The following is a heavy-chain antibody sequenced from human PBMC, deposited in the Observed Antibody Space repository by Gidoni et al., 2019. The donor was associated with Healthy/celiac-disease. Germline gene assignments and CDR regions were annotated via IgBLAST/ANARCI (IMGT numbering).Heavy chain of an antibody. CDR2: SYYSGRT. J-gene: IGHJ3*02. CDR3: ARVSQTSSGTCLDI. V-gene: IGHV4-31*03. CDR1: GGSISSGGYY. D-gene: IGHD1-26*01. Sequence: QVQLQESGPGLVKPSQTLSLTCTVSGGSISSGGYYWSWIRQHPGKGLEWIGYSYYSGRTYYNPALKSRVTISVDTSKNQFSLKLSSVTAADTAVYYCARVSQTSSGTCLDIWGQGTMVTVSS.